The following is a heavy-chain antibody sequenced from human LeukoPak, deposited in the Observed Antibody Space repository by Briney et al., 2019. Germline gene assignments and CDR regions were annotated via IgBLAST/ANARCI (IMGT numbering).Heavy chain of an antibody. V-gene: IGHV3-7*03. CDR2: IKGDGSEK. CDR1: GFSLSSYW. J-gene: IGHJ6*03. D-gene: IGHD3-9*01. CDR3: TTANDWLLGYYYYMDV. Sequence: PGGSLRLSCAASGFSLSSYWMTWVRQAPGKGLEWVANIKGDGSEKYYVDSVKGRFNIARDNAKNSVYLQMNSLKTEDTALYYCTTANDWLLGYYYYMDVWGKGTTVTISS.